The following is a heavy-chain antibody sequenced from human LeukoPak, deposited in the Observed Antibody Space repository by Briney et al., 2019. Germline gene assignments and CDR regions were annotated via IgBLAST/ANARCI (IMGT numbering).Heavy chain of an antibody. V-gene: IGHV3-48*03. CDR1: GFIFRRYE. CDR3: ARGGEEIDN. Sequence: GGSLRLSCAASGFIFRRYEMNWVRQAPGKGLEWVSYISSSGSLIYYVDSVKGRFTMSRDNAKNSLYLQLNSLRVEDTAVYYCARGGEEIDNWGQGTLVTVSS. J-gene: IGHJ4*02. D-gene: IGHD3-10*01. CDR2: ISSSGSLI.